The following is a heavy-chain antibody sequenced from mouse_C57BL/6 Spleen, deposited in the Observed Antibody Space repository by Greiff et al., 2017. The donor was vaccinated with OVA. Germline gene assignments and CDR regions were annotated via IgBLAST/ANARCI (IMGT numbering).Heavy chain of an antibody. Sequence: VQLQQPGPELVKPGASVKISCKASGYSFTDYNMTWVKQSNGQSLEWIGVINPNYGTTSYNQKFKGKATLTVDQSSSTAYMQLNSLTSEDSAVDYCAYEYGFDYWGQGTTLTVAS. J-gene: IGHJ2*01. CDR3: AYEYGFDY. CDR1: GYSFTDYN. V-gene: IGHV1-39*01. CDR2: INPNYGTT. D-gene: IGHD2-4*01.